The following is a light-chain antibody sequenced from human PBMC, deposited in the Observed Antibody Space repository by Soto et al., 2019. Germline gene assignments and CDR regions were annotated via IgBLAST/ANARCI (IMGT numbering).Light chain of an antibody. V-gene: IGKV3-20*01. CDR3: QQYDRSVVT. CDR2: GAS. J-gene: IGKJ4*01. Sequence: IVLTQSPGTLSLSPGERATLSCRASRSVDSNYLVWYQQKPGQAPRLLIYGASSRATGIPDRFSGSGSGTDFALTISRLEPEDSAVYYCQQYDRSVVTFGGGTKVEIK. CDR1: RSVDSNY.